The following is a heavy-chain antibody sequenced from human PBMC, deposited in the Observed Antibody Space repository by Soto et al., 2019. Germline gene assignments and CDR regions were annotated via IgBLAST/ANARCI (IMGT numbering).Heavy chain of an antibody. CDR2: ISWNSGSI. Sequence: EVQLVESGGGLVQPGRSLRLSCAASGFTFDDYAMHWVRQAPGKGLEWVSGISWNSGSIGYADSVKGRFTISRDNAKNSLYLQMNRLRAEDTALYYCAKDISSSWYEEGDALDIWGQGTMVTVSS. J-gene: IGHJ3*02. CDR3: AKDISSSWYEEGDALDI. D-gene: IGHD6-13*01. V-gene: IGHV3-9*01. CDR1: GFTFDDYA.